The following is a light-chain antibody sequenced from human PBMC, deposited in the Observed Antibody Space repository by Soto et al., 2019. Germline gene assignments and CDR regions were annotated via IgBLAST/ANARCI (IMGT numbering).Light chain of an antibody. V-gene: IGKV3-20*01. CDR2: GAS. J-gene: IGKJ2*01. CDR1: QSVSSSY. CDR3: QQYGGSPYT. Sequence: EIVLTQSPGTLSLSPGERATLSCRASQSVSSSYLAWYQQKPGQAPRLLIYGASSRATGIPDRFSGSGSGTGFTLTISRLEPEDFAVYYCQQYGGSPYTFGQGTKLEIK.